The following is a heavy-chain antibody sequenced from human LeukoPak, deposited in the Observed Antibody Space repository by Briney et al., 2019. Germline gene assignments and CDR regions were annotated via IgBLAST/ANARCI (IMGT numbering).Heavy chain of an antibody. J-gene: IGHJ4*02. CDR3: ARGPRITMIVVVIAGDPFDY. D-gene: IGHD3-22*01. CDR2: INPNSGGT. CDR1: GYTFTGYY. Sequence: ASVKVSCKGSGYTFTGYYMHWVRQAPGQGLEWMGWINPNSGGTNYAQKFQGRVTMTRDTSISTAYMELSRLRSDDTAVYYCARGPRITMIVVVIAGDPFDYWGQGTLVTVSS. V-gene: IGHV1-2*02.